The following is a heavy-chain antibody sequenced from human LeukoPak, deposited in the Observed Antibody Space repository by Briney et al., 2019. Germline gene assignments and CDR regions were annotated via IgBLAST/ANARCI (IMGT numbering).Heavy chain of an antibody. V-gene: IGHV3-74*01. D-gene: IGHD5-18*01. CDR3: ARLYSYGGAFFDY. J-gene: IGHJ4*02. CDR2: INSDGSST. CDR1: GFTFSSYW. Sequence: GGSLRLSCAASGFTFSSYWMHWVRQAPGKGLVWVSRINSDGSSTSYADSVKGRFTISRDNAKNTLYLQMNSLRAEDTAVYYCARLYSYGGAFFDYWDQGTLVTVSS.